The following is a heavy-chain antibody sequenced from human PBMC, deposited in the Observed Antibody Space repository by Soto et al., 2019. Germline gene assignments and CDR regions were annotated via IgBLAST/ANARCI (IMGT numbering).Heavy chain of an antibody. CDR2: INPNSGGT. CDR3: ALSMGTYSSGYHY. Sequence: QVQLVQSGAEVKKPGASVKVSCKASGYTFTGYYMHWVRQAPGQGLEWMGWINPNSGGTNYAQKFQGWVTMTRDTSISTAYMEVSRLRSDDTAVYYCALSMGTYSSGYHYWGQGTLVTVSS. V-gene: IGHV1-2*04. J-gene: IGHJ4*02. CDR1: GYTFTGYY. D-gene: IGHD3-22*01.